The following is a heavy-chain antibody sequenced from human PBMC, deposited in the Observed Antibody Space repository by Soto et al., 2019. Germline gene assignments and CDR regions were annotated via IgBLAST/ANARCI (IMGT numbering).Heavy chain of an antibody. CDR3: AKDYGYGELVDY. CDR1: GFTFSSFG. CDR2: ISYGGSNK. V-gene: IGHV3-30*18. Sequence: QVQLVESGGGVVQPGRSLRLSCAASGFTFSSFGMHCVRQAPGKGREWVSVISYGGSNKYYADSVKGRFIISRDNSKNTLYLQMNSLRAEDTAVYYCAKDYGYGELVDYWGQGTLVTVSS. D-gene: IGHD4-17*01. J-gene: IGHJ4*02.